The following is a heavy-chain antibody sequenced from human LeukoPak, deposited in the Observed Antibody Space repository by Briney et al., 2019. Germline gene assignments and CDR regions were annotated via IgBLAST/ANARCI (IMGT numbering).Heavy chain of an antibody. D-gene: IGHD3-10*01. J-gene: IGHJ6*02. V-gene: IGHV3-43*01. CDR2: ISWDGGST. CDR1: GFTFDDYT. CDR3: AKDIGGEYYYGSGSYWYGMDV. Sequence: GGSLRLSCAASGFTFDDYTMHWVRQAPGKGLEWVSLISWDGGSTYYADSVKGRFTISRDNSKNSLYLQMNSLRTEDTALYYSAKDIGGEYYYGSGSYWYGMDVWGQGTTVTVSS.